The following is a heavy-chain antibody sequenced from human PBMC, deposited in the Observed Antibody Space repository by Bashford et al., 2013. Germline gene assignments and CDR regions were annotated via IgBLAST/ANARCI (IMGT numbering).Heavy chain of an antibody. J-gene: IGHJ5*02. CDR2: MNPNSGNT. CDR1: GYTFTSYD. D-gene: IGHD2-21*01. Sequence: ASVKGLLQASGYTFTSYDINWVRQATGQGLEWMGWMNPNSGNTGYAQKFQGRVTMTRNTSISTAYMELSSLRSEDTAVYYCARGAYGPHWFDPWGQGTLVTVSS. V-gene: IGHV1-8*01. CDR3: ARGAYGPHWFDP.